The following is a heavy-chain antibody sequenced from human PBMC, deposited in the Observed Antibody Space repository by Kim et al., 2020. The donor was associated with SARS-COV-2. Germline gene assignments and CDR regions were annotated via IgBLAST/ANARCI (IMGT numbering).Heavy chain of an antibody. CDR2: INPNSGGT. CDR3: ARDIAAAGRDFDY. D-gene: IGHD6-13*01. V-gene: IGHV1-2*04. CDR1: GYTFTGYY. J-gene: IGHJ4*02. Sequence: ASVKVSCKASGYTFTGYYMHWVRQAPGQGLEWMGWINPNSGGTNYAQKFQGWVTMTRDTSISTAYMELSRLRSDDTAVYYCARDIAAAGRDFDYWGQGTLVTVSS.